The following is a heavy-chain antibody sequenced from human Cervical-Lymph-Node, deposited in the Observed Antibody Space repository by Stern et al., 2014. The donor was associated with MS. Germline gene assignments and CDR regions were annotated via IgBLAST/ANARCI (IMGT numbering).Heavy chain of an antibody. CDR2: ISHSGYT. CDR1: GGSFDAFY. J-gene: IGHJ5*02. Sequence: QVQLQQWGAGLLKPSETLSLTCGVNGGSFDAFYWSWIRQPPGRGLEWIGAISHSGYTNYNPSLKSRVTLSVDQSKNQFTLKMNSVTAADTAVYYCARTWIAVRNTKWFDPWGQGTLVTVSS. D-gene: IGHD6-6*01. CDR3: ARTWIAVRNTKWFDP. V-gene: IGHV4-34*01.